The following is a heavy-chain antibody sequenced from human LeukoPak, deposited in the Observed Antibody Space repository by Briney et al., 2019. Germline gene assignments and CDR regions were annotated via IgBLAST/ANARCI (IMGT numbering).Heavy chain of an antibody. CDR1: GFTFSSYA. CDR2: ISFIIST. J-gene: IGHJ3*02. CDR3: AKGTSSLNYDAFDI. Sequence: PGGSLRLSCAASGFTFSSYAMSWVRQAPGKGLEWVSGISFIISTWSADSVKGRLTISRDNSKNTVYLQMNSLRDDDTAVYYCAKGTSSLNYDAFDIWGQGTLVTVSS. D-gene: IGHD6-19*01. V-gene: IGHV3-23*01.